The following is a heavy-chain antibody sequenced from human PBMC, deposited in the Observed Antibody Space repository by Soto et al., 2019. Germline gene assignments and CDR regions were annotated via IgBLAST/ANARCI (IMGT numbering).Heavy chain of an antibody. CDR2: INSDGSST. J-gene: IGHJ4*02. CDR1: GFTFRSYW. D-gene: IGHD6-6*01. CDR3: ARGGSSLNFDT. Sequence: EVQLVESGGGLVQPGGSLRLSCAASGFTFRSYWMQWVRQAPGKGLVWVSWINSDGSSTSYADSVKGRFTISRDNAKNTLYRQLNSLRAEGTAVYYAARGGSSLNFDTWGQGTLVPVSS. V-gene: IGHV3-74*01.